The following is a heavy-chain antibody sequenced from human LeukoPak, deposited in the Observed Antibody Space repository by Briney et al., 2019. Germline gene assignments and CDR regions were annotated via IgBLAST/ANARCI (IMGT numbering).Heavy chain of an antibody. CDR3: ARGGAARPDYYYYMDV. V-gene: IGHV7-4-1*02. CDR1: GYTFTSYA. D-gene: IGHD6-6*01. CDR2: INTNTGNP. J-gene: IGHJ6*03. Sequence: ASVKVSCKASGYTFTSYAMNWVRQAPGQGLEWMGWINTNTGNPTYAQGFTGRFVFSLDTPVSTAYLQISSLKAEDTAVYYCARGGAARPDYYYYMDVWGKGTTVTVSS.